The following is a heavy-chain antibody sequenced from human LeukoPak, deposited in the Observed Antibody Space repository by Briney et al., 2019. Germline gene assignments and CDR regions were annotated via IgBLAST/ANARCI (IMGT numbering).Heavy chain of an antibody. CDR1: GYTFNTYN. D-gene: IGHD3-22*01. J-gene: IGHJ4*02. CDR2: ISTYNDNT. V-gene: IGHV1-18*01. Sequence: ASVKVSCKASGYTFNTYNINWVRQAPGQGLEWMGWISTYNDNTNYAQKFQGRVTMTTDTSTSTAYMELRSLRSDDTAMYYCARDGHRRYYYDSSDYRFDYWGQGTLVTVSS. CDR3: ARDGHRRYYYDSSDYRFDY.